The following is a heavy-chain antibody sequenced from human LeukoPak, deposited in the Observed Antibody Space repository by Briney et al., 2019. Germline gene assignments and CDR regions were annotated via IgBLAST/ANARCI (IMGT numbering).Heavy chain of an antibody. J-gene: IGHJ2*01. CDR2: IYYSGST. D-gene: IGHD2-2*01. CDR3: ARLGRTSYWYFDL. CDR1: GGSISSYY. V-gene: IGHV4-59*08. Sequence: PSETLSLTCTVSGGSISSYYWSWIRQPPGKGLEWIGYIYYSGSTNYNPSLKSRVTISVDTSKDQFSLKLSSVTAADTAVYYCARLGRTSYWYFDLWGRGTLVTVSS.